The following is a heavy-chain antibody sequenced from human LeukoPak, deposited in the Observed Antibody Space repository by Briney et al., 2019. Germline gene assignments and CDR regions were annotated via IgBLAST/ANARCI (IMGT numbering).Heavy chain of an antibody. CDR2: INHSGST. J-gene: IGHJ5*02. CDR1: GGSFNGYY. Sequence: SETLSLTCAVYGGSFNGYYWIWIRQPPGKGLVGIGEINHSGSTNYNPSLKSRVTISVDTSKNQFSLKLSSVTAADTAVYYCARGAWFDPWGQGTLVTVSS. V-gene: IGHV4-34*01. CDR3: ARGAWFDP.